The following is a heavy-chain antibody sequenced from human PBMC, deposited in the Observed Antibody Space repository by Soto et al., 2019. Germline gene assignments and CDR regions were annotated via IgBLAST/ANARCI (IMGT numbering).Heavy chain of an antibody. V-gene: IGHV4-31*03. CDR1: GGSISSGGYY. D-gene: IGHD6-25*01. CDR2: IYYSGST. CDR3: ARDSPPSGGQPMDV. Sequence: QVQLQESGPGLVKPSQTLSLTCTVSGGSISSGGYYWSWIRQHPGKGLEWIGYIYYSGSTYYNPSRKSRVTLSVETSKNQFSLKLRSATAADTAVYYCARDSPPSGGQPMDVWGQGTTVTVSS. J-gene: IGHJ6*02.